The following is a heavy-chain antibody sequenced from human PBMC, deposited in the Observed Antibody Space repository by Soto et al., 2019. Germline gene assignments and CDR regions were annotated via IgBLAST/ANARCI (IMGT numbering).Heavy chain of an antibody. CDR3: AKNQGVELVPLATVDWFDP. J-gene: IGHJ5*02. D-gene: IGHD2-15*01. Sequence: GGSLRLSCAASSVIFENFGMSWVRRAPGKGLEWISSISGSGFKKYYADSVKGRFTISRDNSKSTVYLELNNLSAEDTAVYHCAKNQGVELVPLATVDWFDPWGQGSVVTVSS. CDR2: ISGSGFKK. V-gene: IGHV3-23*01. CDR1: SVIFENFG.